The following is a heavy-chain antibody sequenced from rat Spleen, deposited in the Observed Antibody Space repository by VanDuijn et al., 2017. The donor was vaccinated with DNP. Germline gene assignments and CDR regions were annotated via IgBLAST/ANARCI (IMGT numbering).Heavy chain of an antibody. Sequence: QVQLKESGPGLVQSSQTLSLTCTVSGFSLTNYGVSWIRQPPGQGLEWMSSISSGGGTFYNPSLQSRLSISRDISKSQVFLKVNSLHTDDTAIYFCTRDLKRYFDYWGQGVIVTVSS. D-gene: IGHD2-1*01. CDR2: ISSGGGT. J-gene: IGHJ2*01. CDR1: GFSLTNYG. V-gene: IGHV2S12*01. CDR3: TRDLKRYFDY.